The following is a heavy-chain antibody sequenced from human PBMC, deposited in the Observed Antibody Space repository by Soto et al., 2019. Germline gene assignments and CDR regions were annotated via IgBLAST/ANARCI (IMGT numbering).Heavy chain of an antibody. CDR2: ISSSSSYI. V-gene: IGHV3-21*01. CDR3: ARDPGDITMVRGFDY. CDR1: GFTFSSYS. J-gene: IGHJ4*02. D-gene: IGHD3-10*01. Sequence: GGSLRLSCAASGFTFSSYSMNWVRQAPGKGLEWVSSISSSSSYIYYADSVKGRFTISRDNAKNSLYLQMNSLRAEDTAVYYCARDPGDITMVRGFDYWGQGTLVTVSS.